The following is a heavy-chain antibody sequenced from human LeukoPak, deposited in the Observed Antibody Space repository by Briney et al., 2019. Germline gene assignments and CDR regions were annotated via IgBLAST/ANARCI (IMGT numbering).Heavy chain of an antibody. J-gene: IGHJ3*02. V-gene: IGHV3-21*01. CDR1: GFTFSSYS. D-gene: IGHD3-3*01. CDR2: ISSSSSYI. Sequence: GGSLRLSCAASGFTFSSYSMNWVRQAPGKGLEWVSSISSSSSYIYYADSVKGRFTISRDNAKNSLYLQMNSLRAEDTAVYYCARDWSHGGAFDIWGQGTMVTVSS. CDR3: ARDWSHGGAFDI.